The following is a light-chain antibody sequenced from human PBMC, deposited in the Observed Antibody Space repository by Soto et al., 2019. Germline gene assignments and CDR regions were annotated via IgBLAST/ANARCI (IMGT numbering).Light chain of an antibody. J-gene: IGLJ1*01. Sequence: QSVLTQPSSLSGSPGQSITISCAGTSGDVGGHDYVSWYQQHPGRAPKLIMSEVTNRPSGVSDRFSGSKSGNTASLTISGLQAEDEADYYCSSYRSSSPTYAFGSRTKVTVL. V-gene: IGLV2-14*01. CDR2: EVT. CDR3: SSYRSSSPTYA. CDR1: SGDVGGHDY.